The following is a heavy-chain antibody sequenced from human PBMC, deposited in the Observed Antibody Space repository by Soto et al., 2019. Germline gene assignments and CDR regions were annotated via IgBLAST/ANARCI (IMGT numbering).Heavy chain of an antibody. V-gene: IGHV3-7*01. CDR1: GFTFSSYW. J-gene: IGHJ5*02. CDR3: ARRIAARLNWFDP. CDR2: IKQDGSEK. Sequence: EVQLVESGGGLVQPGGSLRLSCAASGFTFSSYWMSWVRQAPGKGLEWVANIKQDGSEKYYVDSVKGRFTISRDNAKNSPYLQKNSRRAEETAVYYCARRIAARLNWFDPWGQGTLVTVSS. D-gene: IGHD6-6*01.